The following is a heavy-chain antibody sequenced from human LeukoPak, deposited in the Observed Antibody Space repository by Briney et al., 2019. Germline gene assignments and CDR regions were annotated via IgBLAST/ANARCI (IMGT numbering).Heavy chain of an antibody. D-gene: IGHD3-3*01. CDR3: ARRAYDFWSGYYPGGVD. CDR1: GGSISSSSYY. J-gene: IGHJ4*02. Sequence: PSETLSLTCTVSGGSISSSSYYWGWIRQPPGKGLEWIGSIYYSGSTYYNPSLKRRVTISVDTSKNQFSLKLSSVTAADTAVYYCARRAYDFWSGYYPGGVDWGQGTLVTVSS. V-gene: IGHV4-39*01. CDR2: IYYSGST.